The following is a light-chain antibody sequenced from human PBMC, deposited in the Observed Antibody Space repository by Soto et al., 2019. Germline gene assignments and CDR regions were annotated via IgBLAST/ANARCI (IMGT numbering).Light chain of an antibody. CDR3: GSYTSSTTIVL. V-gene: IGLV2-14*01. CDR1: SSDVGGYNY. CDR2: EVT. Sequence: QSALTQPASVSGSPGQSITISCTGTSSDVGGYNYVSWYQHHPGKAPQLIIYEVTNRPSGVSNRFSGSKSGNTASLTISGLQAEDEADYYCGSYTSSTTIVLFGGGTKLTVL. J-gene: IGLJ2*01.